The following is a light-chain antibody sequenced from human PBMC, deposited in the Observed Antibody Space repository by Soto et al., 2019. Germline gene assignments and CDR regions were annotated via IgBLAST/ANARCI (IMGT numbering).Light chain of an antibody. CDR3: QQYNQWPIT. J-gene: IGKJ4*01. CDR2: GAS. CDR1: QSISSN. V-gene: IGKV3-15*01. Sequence: EIVMTQSPGTLSVSPGEGATLSCRASQSISSNLAWFQQKPGQAPRLLIYGASTSSTGIPARFSGSGSGTEFTLTISSPQSEDFAVYHCQQYNQWPITFGGGTKVEIK.